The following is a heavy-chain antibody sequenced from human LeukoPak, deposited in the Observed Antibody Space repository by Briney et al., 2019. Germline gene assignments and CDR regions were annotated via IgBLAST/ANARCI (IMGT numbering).Heavy chain of an antibody. CDR2: IYTSGST. J-gene: IGHJ4*02. V-gene: IGHV4-61*02. Sequence: TLSLTCTVPGGSISSSSYYWSWIRQPAGKGLEWIGRIYTSGSTNYNPSLKSRVTISVDTSKNQFSLKLSSVTAADTAVYYCARAWYSSSWWRLDYWGQGTLVTVSS. CDR1: GGSISSSSYY. D-gene: IGHD6-13*01. CDR3: ARAWYSSSWWRLDY.